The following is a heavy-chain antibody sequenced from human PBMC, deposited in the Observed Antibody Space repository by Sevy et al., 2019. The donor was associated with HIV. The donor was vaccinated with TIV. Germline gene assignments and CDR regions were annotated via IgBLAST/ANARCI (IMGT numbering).Heavy chain of an antibody. Sequence: ASVKVSCKASGFTFASYDIYWVRQATGQGLEWMGWMNTNTGNTGFAQKFQGRVTMTRNTSITTAYMELSNLRSEETAMYYCARVNGWYFRYGMDVWGQGTTVTVSS. D-gene: IGHD6-19*01. CDR2: MNTNTGNT. J-gene: IGHJ6*02. CDR3: ARVNGWYFRYGMDV. V-gene: IGHV1-8*02. CDR1: GFTFASYD.